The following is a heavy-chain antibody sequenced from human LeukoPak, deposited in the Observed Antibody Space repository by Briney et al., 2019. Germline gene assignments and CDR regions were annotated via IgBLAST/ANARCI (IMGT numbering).Heavy chain of an antibody. D-gene: IGHD1-26*01. Sequence: PSETLSLTCTVSGGSMSSYYWSWIPQPPGKGLEWIGYIFYTGSTNYNPSLKSRVTLSVDTSKNQFSLKLGSVTAADTAVYYCARQPYMLGAYYFDYWGQGTLVTVSS. CDR1: GGSMSSYY. CDR2: IFYTGST. CDR3: ARQPYMLGAYYFDY. J-gene: IGHJ4*02. V-gene: IGHV4-59*08.